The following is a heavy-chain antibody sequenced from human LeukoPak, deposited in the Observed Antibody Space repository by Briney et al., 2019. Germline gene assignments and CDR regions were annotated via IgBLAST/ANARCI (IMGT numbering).Heavy chain of an antibody. J-gene: IGHJ4*02. CDR1: GYTFTGYY. CDR2: INPNSGGT. D-gene: IGHD1-7*01. V-gene: IGHV1-2*02. CDR3: ARGRGQITGTPYFDY. Sequence: ASVKVSCKASGYTFTGYYMHWVRQAPGQGLEWMGWINPNSGGTNYSQKFQGRVTMTRDTSISTAYMELSRLRSDDTAVYYCARGRGQITGTPYFDYWGQGTLVTVSS.